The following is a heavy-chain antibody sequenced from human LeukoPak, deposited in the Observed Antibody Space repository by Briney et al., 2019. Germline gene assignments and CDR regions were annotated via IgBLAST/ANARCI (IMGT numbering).Heavy chain of an antibody. Sequence: GGSLRLSCATPGFTFSSYGIHWVRQAPGKGMEWVAVVSNDGRNEYSADSVQGRFSISRDNSKNTVYLQMNSLRAEDTAVYYCARDSASTPLGYWGQGTLVSVAS. CDR3: ARDSASTPLGY. CDR1: GFTFSSYG. J-gene: IGHJ4*02. V-gene: IGHV3-33*01. CDR2: VSNDGRNE. D-gene: IGHD1-26*01.